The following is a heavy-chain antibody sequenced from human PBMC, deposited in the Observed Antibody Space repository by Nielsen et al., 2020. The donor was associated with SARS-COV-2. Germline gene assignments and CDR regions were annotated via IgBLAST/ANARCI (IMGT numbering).Heavy chain of an antibody. V-gene: IGHV5-51*01. Sequence: VRQMPGKGLEWMGIIHPRDSEVTYSPSFQGQVTISADKSISTAYLQWSSLKASDSAIYYCARQGGEAKWGAAGTITTFHDYVMGVWGQGTTVTVSS. CDR3: ARQGGEAKWGAAGTITTFHDYVMGV. CDR2: IHPRDSEV. J-gene: IGHJ6*02. D-gene: IGHD6-13*01.